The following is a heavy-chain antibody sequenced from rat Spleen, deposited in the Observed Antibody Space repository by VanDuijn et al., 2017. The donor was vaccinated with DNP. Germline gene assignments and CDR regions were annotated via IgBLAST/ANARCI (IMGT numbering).Heavy chain of an antibody. D-gene: IGHD1-12*03. CDR3: ARGGDGYDY. Sequence: EVQLVESGGGLVQPGRSLKLSCTVSGITFSDHNMAWVRQAPKKGLEWVASISNTGDNTYYSDSVKGRFSLSRDNAKSTLYLQVNSLRSEDTATYYCARGGDGYDYWGQGVMVTVSS. V-gene: IGHV5-25*01. CDR1: GITFSDHN. J-gene: IGHJ2*01. CDR2: ISNTGDNT.